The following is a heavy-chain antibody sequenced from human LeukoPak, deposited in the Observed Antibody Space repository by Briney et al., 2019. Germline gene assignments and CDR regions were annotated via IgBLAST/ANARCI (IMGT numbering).Heavy chain of an antibody. CDR2: MNPNSGYT. Sequence: ASVKVSCKASGYTFTSYDINWVRQATGQGLEWMAWMNPNSGYTGYAQKFQGRVTLTRDTSITTAFMELSSLRSEDTAVYYCARSLGEDLEAPSVWGQGTLVTVSS. D-gene: IGHD5/OR15-5a*01. V-gene: IGHV1-8*01. CDR1: GYTFTSYD. J-gene: IGHJ4*02. CDR3: ARSLGEDLEAPSV.